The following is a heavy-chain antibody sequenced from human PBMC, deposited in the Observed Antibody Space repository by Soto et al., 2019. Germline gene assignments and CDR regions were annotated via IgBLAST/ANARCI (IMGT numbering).Heavy chain of an antibody. J-gene: IGHJ4*02. D-gene: IGHD1-26*01. CDR3: AKSRKFLSSGSYYFDY. Sequence: GGSLRLSCAASGFTFSSYAMSWVRQAPGKGLEWVSAISGSGGSTYYADSVKGRFTISRDNSKNTLYLQMNSLRAEDTAVYYCAKSRKFLSSGSYYFDYWGQGTLVIVSS. V-gene: IGHV3-23*01. CDR2: ISGSGGST. CDR1: GFTFSSYA.